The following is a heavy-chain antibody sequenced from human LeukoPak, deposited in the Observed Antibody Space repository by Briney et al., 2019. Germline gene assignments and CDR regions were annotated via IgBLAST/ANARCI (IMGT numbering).Heavy chain of an antibody. CDR3: ASPFVVVTTGGVY. CDR2: ISSSGSTI. Sequence: GGSLRLSCAASGFTFGSYEMNWVRQAPGKGLEWVSYISSSGSTIYYADSVKGRFTISRDNAKNSLYLQMNSLRAEDTAVYYCASPFVVVTTGGVYWGQGTLVTVSS. V-gene: IGHV3-48*03. D-gene: IGHD2-21*02. J-gene: IGHJ4*02. CDR1: GFTFGSYE.